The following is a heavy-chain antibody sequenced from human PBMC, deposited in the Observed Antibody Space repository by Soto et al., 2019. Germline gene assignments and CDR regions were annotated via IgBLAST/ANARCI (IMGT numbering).Heavy chain of an antibody. D-gene: IGHD5-18*01. CDR1: GGSVTIAEDY. CDR2: ISNSGST. J-gene: IGHJ4*02. Sequence: SETLSLTCTVSGGSVTIAEDYWSWIRQSPGKGLEWIGYISNSGSTGYNPSLKTRLSMSVDRSKNQFTLRLTSVTAADTAVYFCATGSGSTYGYFDHWGQGTQVTVSS. CDR3: ATGSGSTYGYFDH. V-gene: IGHV4-30-4*01.